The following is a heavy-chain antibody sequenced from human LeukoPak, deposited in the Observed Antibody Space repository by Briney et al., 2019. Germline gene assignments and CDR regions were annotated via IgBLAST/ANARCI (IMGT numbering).Heavy chain of an antibody. V-gene: IGHV4-34*01. Sequence: PSETLSLTCAVYGGSFSGYYWSWIRQLPGKGLEWIGEINHSGSTNYNPSLKSRVTISVDTSKNQFSLKLSSVTAADTAVYYCARSRGWELNFDQWGQGTLVTVSS. CDR3: ARSRGWELNFDQ. D-gene: IGHD1-26*01. CDR2: INHSGST. J-gene: IGHJ4*02. CDR1: GGSFSGYY.